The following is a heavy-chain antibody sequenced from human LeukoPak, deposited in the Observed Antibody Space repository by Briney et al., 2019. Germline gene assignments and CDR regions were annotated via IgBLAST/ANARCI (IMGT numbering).Heavy chain of an antibody. Sequence: PSETLSLTCTVSGGSISSSSYYWGWIRQPPGKGLEWIGSIYYSGTTYYNPSLKSRVTISVDTSENQLSLKLNSVTAVDTAVYYCARSGFCTGTSCYSFDYWGQGTLVTVPS. CDR1: GGSISSSSYY. V-gene: IGHV4-39*01. CDR3: ARSGFCTGTSCYSFDY. J-gene: IGHJ4*02. CDR2: IYYSGTT. D-gene: IGHD2-2*01.